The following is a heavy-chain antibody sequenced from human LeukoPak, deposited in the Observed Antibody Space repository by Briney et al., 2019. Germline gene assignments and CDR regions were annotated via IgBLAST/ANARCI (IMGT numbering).Heavy chain of an antibody. CDR1: GYSISSGYY. CDR3: ARHPNFQAAALDY. CDR2: IYHSGST. V-gene: IGHV4-38-2*01. D-gene: IGHD6-13*01. Sequence: PSETLSLTCAVSGYSISSGYYCGWIRQPPGQGLEGIGSIYHSGSTYYNPSVKSRFTISVDTSKNHLSLKLSSLTAADAAVYYCARHPNFQAAALDYGGQGTLVTVSS. J-gene: IGHJ4*02.